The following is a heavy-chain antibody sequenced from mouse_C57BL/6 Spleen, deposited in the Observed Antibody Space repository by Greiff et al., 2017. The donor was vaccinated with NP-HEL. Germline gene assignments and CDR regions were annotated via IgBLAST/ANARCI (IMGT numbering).Heavy chain of an antibody. CDR2: IDPETGGT. CDR1: GYTFTDYE. J-gene: IGHJ4*01. D-gene: IGHD1-1*01. CDR3: TRRSYGYYAMDY. V-gene: IGHV1-15*01. Sequence: ESGAELVRPGASVTLSCKASGYTFTDYEMHWVKQTPVHGLEWIGAIDPETGGTAYNQKFKGKAILTADKSSSTAYMELRSLTSEDSAVYYCTRRSYGYYAMDYWGQGTSVTVSS.